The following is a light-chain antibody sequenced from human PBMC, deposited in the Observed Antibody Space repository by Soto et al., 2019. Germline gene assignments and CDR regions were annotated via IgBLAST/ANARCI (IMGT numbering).Light chain of an antibody. CDR2: AAS. Sequence: DIQMTQSPSSLSASVGDRVTITCRASQSISSYLNWYQQKPGKAPKLLIYAASSLQSGVPSRFSGSASGTDFTLTISSLQPEDFATYYCQQSYRTPWTFGQGTKVEIK. J-gene: IGKJ1*01. V-gene: IGKV1-39*01. CDR3: QQSYRTPWT. CDR1: QSISSY.